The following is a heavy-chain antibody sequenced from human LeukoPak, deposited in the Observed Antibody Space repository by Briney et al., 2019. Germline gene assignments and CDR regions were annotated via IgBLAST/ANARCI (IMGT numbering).Heavy chain of an antibody. CDR1: GGSITSGGYY. Sequence: SQTLSLTCTVSGGSITSGGYYWTWIRQPAGKGLEWLGRIHTSGSANYIPSLKSRVAISLDTSKNQFSLKLSSVTAADTAVYYCVRGRYYYDTSGYVVWLDPWGQGTLVTVS. CDR3: VRGRYYYDTSGYVVWLDP. D-gene: IGHD3-22*01. V-gene: IGHV4-61*02. J-gene: IGHJ5*02. CDR2: IHTSGSA.